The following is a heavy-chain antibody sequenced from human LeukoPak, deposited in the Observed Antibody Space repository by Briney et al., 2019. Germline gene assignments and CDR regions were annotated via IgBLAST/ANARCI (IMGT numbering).Heavy chain of an antibody. CDR1: GYTFTSYY. D-gene: IGHD2-15*01. CDR3: ARDGFYCSGGSCYANWFDP. V-gene: IGHV1-46*01. J-gene: IGHJ5*02. CDR2: INPSDGST. Sequence: ASVKVSCKASGYTFTSYYMHWVRQAPGQGLEWMGIINPSDGSTSYAQKFQGRVTMTRDTSTSTVYMELSSLRSEDTAVYYCARDGFYCSGGSCYANWFDPWGQGTLVTVSS.